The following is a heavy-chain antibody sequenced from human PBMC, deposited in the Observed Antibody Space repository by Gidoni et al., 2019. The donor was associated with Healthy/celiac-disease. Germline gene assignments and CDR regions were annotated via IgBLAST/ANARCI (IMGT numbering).Heavy chain of an antibody. V-gene: IGHV3-21*01. CDR3: ARDYYEEGDAFDI. Sequence: EVQLVESGGGLVKPGGSLRLSCAASGFTFSSYSMNWVRQAPGKGLEWVSSISSSSSYIYYADSVKGRFTISRDNAKNSLYLQMNSLRAEDTAVYYCARDYYEEGDAFDIWGQGTMVTVSS. D-gene: IGHD3-22*01. CDR1: GFTFSSYS. J-gene: IGHJ3*02. CDR2: ISSSSSYI.